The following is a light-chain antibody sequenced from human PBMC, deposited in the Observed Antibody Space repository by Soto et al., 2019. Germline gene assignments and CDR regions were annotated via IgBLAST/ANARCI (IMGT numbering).Light chain of an antibody. CDR2: DAS. J-gene: IGKJ4*01. CDR1: QSVSTY. CDR3: QQRSNWPRT. Sequence: EIVLTQSPATLSLSPGERATLSCRASQSVSTYLAWYQQKPGQAPRLLIYDASNRATGIPARFSGSGSGTDFTLTISSLEPEDFAVYYCQQRSNWPRTFGGGTEVEI. V-gene: IGKV3-11*01.